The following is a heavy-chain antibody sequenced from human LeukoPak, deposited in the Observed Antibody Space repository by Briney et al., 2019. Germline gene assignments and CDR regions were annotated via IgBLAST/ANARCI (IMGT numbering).Heavy chain of an antibody. D-gene: IGHD1-14*01. CDR1: GGSISSSSYY. CDR3: ARHVPVIPTTKRYFYMDV. Sequence: SETLSLTCTVSGGSISSSSYYWGWIRQPPGKGLEWIGSIYYSGSTYYNPSLKSRVTISVDTSKNQFSLKLSSVTAADTAVYYCARHVPVIPTTKRYFYMDVWGKGTTVTVSS. J-gene: IGHJ6*03. CDR2: IYYSGST. V-gene: IGHV4-39*01.